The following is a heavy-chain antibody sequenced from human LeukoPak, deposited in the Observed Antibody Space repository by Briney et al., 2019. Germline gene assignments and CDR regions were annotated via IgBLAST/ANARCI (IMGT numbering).Heavy chain of an antibody. Sequence: PSETLSLSCTVSGGSISSYYWSWIRQPAGKGLEWIGRIYTSGSTNYNPSLKSRVTISVDKSKNQFSLKLNFVTAADTAVYYCAKKDYYYMDVWGKGAMVTISS. J-gene: IGHJ6*03. V-gene: IGHV4-4*07. CDR2: IYTSGST. CDR3: AKKDYYYMDV. CDR1: GGSISSYY.